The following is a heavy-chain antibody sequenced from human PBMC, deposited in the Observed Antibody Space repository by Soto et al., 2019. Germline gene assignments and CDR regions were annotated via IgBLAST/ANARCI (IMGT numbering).Heavy chain of an antibody. CDR2: MNPNSGNT. J-gene: IGHJ6*02. CDR3: ARLQWVVQGGYYYYYGMDV. V-gene: IGHV1-8*01. CDR1: GYTFTSYD. D-gene: IGHD6-19*01. Sequence: ASVKVSCKASGYTFTSYDINWVRQATGQGPEWMGWMNPNSGNTGYAQKFQGRVTMTRNTSISTAYMELSSLRSEDTAVYYCARLQWVVQGGYYYYYGMDVWGQGTTVTVSS.